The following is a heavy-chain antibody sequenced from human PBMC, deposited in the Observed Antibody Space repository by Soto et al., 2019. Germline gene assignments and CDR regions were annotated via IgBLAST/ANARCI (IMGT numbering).Heavy chain of an antibody. Sequence: QVQLQESGPGLVEPSGTLSLTCAVSGGSMHIRDWWGWVRQPPGKGLEWIGEIHHSGSTNYNPSLQSRVTISLDKSKNQFSRRLSSVTAADTAVYYGARKIYCMDVWGQGTTVSVSS. CDR1: GGSMHIRDW. CDR2: IHHSGST. CDR3: ARKIYCMDV. V-gene: IGHV4-4*02. J-gene: IGHJ6*02.